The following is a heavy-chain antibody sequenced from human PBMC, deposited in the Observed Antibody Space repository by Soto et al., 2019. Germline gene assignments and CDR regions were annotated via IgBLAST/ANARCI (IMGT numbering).Heavy chain of an antibody. Sequence: QVQLVESGGGVVQPGRSLRLSCAASGFTFSSYAMHWVRQAPGKGLEWVAVISYDGSNKYYADSVKGRFTISRDNSKNTLYLQMNSLRAEDTAVYYCARARTMFRGTGGSFDYWGQGTLVTVSS. CDR3: ARARTMFRGTGGSFDY. CDR1: GFTFSSYA. V-gene: IGHV3-30-3*01. J-gene: IGHJ4*02. CDR2: ISYDGSNK. D-gene: IGHD3-10*01.